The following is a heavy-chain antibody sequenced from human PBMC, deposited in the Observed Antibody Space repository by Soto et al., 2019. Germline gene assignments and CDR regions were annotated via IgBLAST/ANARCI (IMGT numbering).Heavy chain of an antibody. D-gene: IGHD3-22*01. CDR3: ARESDYYDTFDS. CDR2: ITAGNGNT. CDR1: GYTFTSYA. J-gene: IGHJ5*01. V-gene: IGHV1-3*01. Sequence: AALKVSCMAPGYTFTSYAMHWVRQAAEKKLEGVGWITAGNGNTKYSQKFQIRVTITRDTYANTDYRVLSSLSSENTAIYYCARESDYYDTFDSWGQGTLVTVSS.